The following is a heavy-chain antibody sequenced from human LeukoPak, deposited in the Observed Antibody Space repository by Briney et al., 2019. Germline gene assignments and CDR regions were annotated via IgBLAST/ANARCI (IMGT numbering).Heavy chain of an antibody. CDR2: INPNSGGT. D-gene: IGHD2-21*01. J-gene: IGHJ4*02. CDR3: ARVANKTYGY. CDR1: GYTFTGYY. V-gene: IGHV1-2*02. Sequence: ASVKVSCKASGYTFTGYYMHWVRQAPGQGLEWMGWINPNSGGTNYAQKFLGRVTMTRDTSISTAYMELSRLRSDDTAVYYCARVANKTYGYWGQGTLVTVSS.